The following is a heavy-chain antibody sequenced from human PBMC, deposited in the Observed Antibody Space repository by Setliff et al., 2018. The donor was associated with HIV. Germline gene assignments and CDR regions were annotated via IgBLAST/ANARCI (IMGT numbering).Heavy chain of an antibody. V-gene: IGHV4-30-4*08. CDR3: ARDFMMRAFDI. CDR2: IFYTGNT. J-gene: IGHJ3*02. CDR1: GGSIGSDDYY. D-gene: IGHD3-16*01. Sequence: PSETLSLTCTVSGGSIGSDDYYWTWIRQPPGKGLELIGYIFYTGNTYYSPSLENRLTISVDTSKNQFSLKLRSVTAADTAVYYCARDFMMRAFDIWGQGTMVTVSS.